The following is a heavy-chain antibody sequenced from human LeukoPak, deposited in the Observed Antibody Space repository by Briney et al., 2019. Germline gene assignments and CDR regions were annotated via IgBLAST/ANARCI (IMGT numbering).Heavy chain of an antibody. Sequence: GGSLRLSCAASGFTFDDYGMSWVRQAPGKGLEWVSGINWNGGSTGYADSVKGRFTISRDNAKNSLYLQINSLRAEDTAVYYCARAFSSGWDTTYGMDVWGQGTTVTVSS. J-gene: IGHJ6*02. CDR1: GFTFDDYG. CDR3: ARAFSSGWDTTYGMDV. V-gene: IGHV3-20*04. CDR2: INWNGGST. D-gene: IGHD6-19*01.